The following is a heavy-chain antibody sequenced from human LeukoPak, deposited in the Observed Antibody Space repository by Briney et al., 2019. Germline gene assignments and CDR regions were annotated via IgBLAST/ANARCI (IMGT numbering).Heavy chain of an antibody. D-gene: IGHD5-24*01. CDR2: MNPNSGNT. CDR3: ARMVEMATINYFDY. V-gene: IGHV1-8*01. CDR1: GYTFTSYD. Sequence: ASVNVSCKASGYTFTSYDINWVRQATGQGLEWMGWMNPNSGNTGYAQKFQGRVTMTRNTSISTAYMELSSLRSEDTAVYYCARMVEMATINYFDYWGQGTLVTVSS. J-gene: IGHJ4*02.